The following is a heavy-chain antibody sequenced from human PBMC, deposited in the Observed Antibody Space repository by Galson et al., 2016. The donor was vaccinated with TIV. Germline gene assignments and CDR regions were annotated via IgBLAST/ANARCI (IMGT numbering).Heavy chain of an antibody. V-gene: IGHV1-46*01. D-gene: IGHD5-12*01. CDR1: GDIFSYHY. Sequence: SVKVSCKASGDIFSYHYINWVRQAPGQGLEWVGLINPTADGNKPQKFRGRVTITADESTDTVTMELRSLRSEDTAIYYCVRDGPRGFDSWGQGTLVIVSS. CDR3: VRDGPRGFDS. J-gene: IGHJ4*02. CDR2: INPTADGN.